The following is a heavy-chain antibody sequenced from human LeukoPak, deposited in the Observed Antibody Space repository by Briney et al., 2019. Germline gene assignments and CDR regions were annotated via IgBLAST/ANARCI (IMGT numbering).Heavy chain of an antibody. CDR1: GYTFTGYY. CDR3: SRGRADGYSGYDFGDY. CDR2: INPNSGGT. D-gene: IGHD5-12*01. Sequence: ASVKVSCKASGYTFTGYYMHWVRQAPGQGLEWMGWINPNSGGTDYAQKFQGRVTMARDTSISTAYMELSSLTSDDTAVYYCSRGRADGYSGYDFGDYWGQGTPVTVSS. J-gene: IGHJ4*02. V-gene: IGHV1-2*02.